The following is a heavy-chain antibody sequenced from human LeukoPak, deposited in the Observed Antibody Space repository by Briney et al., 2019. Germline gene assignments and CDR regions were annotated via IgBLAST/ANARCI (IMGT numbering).Heavy chain of an antibody. CDR1: GFNFRDYA. D-gene: IGHD3-3*01. CDR2: ISGSGGST. V-gene: IGHV3-23*01. Sequence: PGGSLRLSCAGSGFNFRDYAMSWVRQAPGKGLEWVSAISGSGGSTYYADSVKGRFTISRDNSKNTLYLQMNSLRAEDTAVYYCAKYDFWSGYHPSTYDYWGQGTLVTVSS. J-gene: IGHJ4*02. CDR3: AKYDFWSGYHPSTYDY.